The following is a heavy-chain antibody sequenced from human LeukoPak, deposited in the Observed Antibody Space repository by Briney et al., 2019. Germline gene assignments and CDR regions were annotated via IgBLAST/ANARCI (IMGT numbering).Heavy chain of an antibody. Sequence: GEPLKISCKGPGSSFTSSWISWVRQMPGKGLEWMGRIDPSDSYTNYSPSFQGHVTISADKSISTAYLQWSSLKASDTAMYYCARLVYGSGSYYNGWFDPWGQGTLVTVSS. CDR1: GSSFTSSW. J-gene: IGHJ5*02. CDR2: IDPSDSYT. CDR3: ARLVYGSGSYYNGWFDP. V-gene: IGHV5-10-1*01. D-gene: IGHD3-10*01.